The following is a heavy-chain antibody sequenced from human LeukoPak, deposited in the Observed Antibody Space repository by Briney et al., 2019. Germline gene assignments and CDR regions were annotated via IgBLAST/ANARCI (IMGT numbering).Heavy chain of an antibody. V-gene: IGHV1-2*02. CDR2: INPNSGGT. J-gene: IGHJ4*02. D-gene: IGHD6-13*01. Sequence: ASVKVSCKASGYTFTGYYMHWVRQASGQGLEWMGWINPNSGGTNYAQKFQGRVTMTRDTSISTAYMELSRLRSDDTAVYYCARGPPPKYSSSWTRFDYWGQGTLVTVSS. CDR1: GYTFTGYY. CDR3: ARGPPPKYSSSWTRFDY.